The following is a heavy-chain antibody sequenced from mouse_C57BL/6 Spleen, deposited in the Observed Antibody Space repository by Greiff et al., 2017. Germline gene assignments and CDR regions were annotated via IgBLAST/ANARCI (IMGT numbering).Heavy chain of an antibody. Sequence: EVKLMESGGDLVKPGGSLKLSCAASGFTFSSYGMSWVRQTPDKRLEWVATISSGGSYTYYPDSVKGRFTISRDNAKNTLYLQMSSLKSEDTALYYCARHRTTVVADYAMDDWGQGTSVTVSS. V-gene: IGHV5-6*01. CDR3: ARHRTTVVADYAMDD. D-gene: IGHD1-1*01. J-gene: IGHJ4*01. CDR2: ISSGGSYT. CDR1: GFTFSSYG.